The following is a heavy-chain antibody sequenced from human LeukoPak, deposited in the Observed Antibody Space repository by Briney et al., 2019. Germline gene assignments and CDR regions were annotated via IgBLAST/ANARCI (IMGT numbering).Heavy chain of an antibody. CDR1: GGSISSYY. V-gene: IGHV4-4*07. CDR2: IYTSGST. Sequence: SETLSLTCTVSGGSISSYYWSWIRQPAGKGLEWIGRIYTSGSTNYNPSLKSRVTMSVDTSKNQFSLKLSSVTAADTAVYYCARDGQQLVGSYYYYYYMDVWGKGTTVTVSS. J-gene: IGHJ6*03. D-gene: IGHD6-13*01. CDR3: ARDGQQLVGSYYYYYYMDV.